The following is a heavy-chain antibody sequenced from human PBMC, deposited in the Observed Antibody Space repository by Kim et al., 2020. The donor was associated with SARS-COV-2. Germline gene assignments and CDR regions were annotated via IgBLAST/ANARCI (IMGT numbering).Heavy chain of an antibody. V-gene: IGHV3-7*01. Sequence: GGSLRLSCAASGFTFSSYWMSWVRQAPGKGLEWVANIKQDGSEKYYVDSVKGRFTISRDNAKNSLYLQMNSLRAEDTAVYYCARERKNVYSYGYFGWFDPWGQGTLVTVSS. CDR1: GFTFSSYW. D-gene: IGHD5-18*01. J-gene: IGHJ5*02. CDR3: ARERKNVYSYGYFGWFDP. CDR2: IKQDGSEK.